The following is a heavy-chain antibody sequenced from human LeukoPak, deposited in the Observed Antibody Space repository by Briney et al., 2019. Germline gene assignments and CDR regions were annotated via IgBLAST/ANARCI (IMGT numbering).Heavy chain of an antibody. D-gene: IGHD5-12*01. J-gene: IGHJ4*02. V-gene: IGHV3-33*01. CDR2: IWFDGSDK. CDR3: ARAYSRESGYDFVLHN. Sequence: PGRSLRLSCAASGFTFSSYGIHWVRQAPGKGLEWVALIWFDGSDKSYAASVKGRFTISRDNSKNTLYLQMNILRAEDTAVYYCARAYSRESGYDFVLHNWGQGTLVTVSS. CDR1: GFTFSSYG.